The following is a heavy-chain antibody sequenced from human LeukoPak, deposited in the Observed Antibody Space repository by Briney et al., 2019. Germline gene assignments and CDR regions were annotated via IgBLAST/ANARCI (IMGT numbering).Heavy chain of an antibody. CDR1: GYTLTELS. Sequence: AASVKVSCKVSGYTLTELSMHWVRQAPGKGLEWMGGFDPEDGETIYAQKFQGRVTMTEDTSTDTAYMELSSLRSEDTVVYYCATIDGHYDSSGYWGQGTLVIVSS. J-gene: IGHJ4*02. CDR2: FDPEDGET. V-gene: IGHV1-24*01. D-gene: IGHD3-22*01. CDR3: ATIDGHYDSSGY.